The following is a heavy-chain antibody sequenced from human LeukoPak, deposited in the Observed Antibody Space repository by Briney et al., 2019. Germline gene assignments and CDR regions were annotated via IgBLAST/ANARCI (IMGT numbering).Heavy chain of an antibody. CDR2: IRSDGSNK. D-gene: IGHD3-16*02. Sequence: WGSLRLSCAASGFTFSSYGMHWVRQAPGKGLEWVAFIRSDGSNKYYADSVKGRFTISRDNSKTTLYLQMNSLRADDTAVYYCAKDYYDYVWGSYRYGYYYYYYMDVWGKGTTVTVSS. V-gene: IGHV3-30*02. J-gene: IGHJ6*03. CDR3: AKDYYDYVWGSYRYGYYYYYYMDV. CDR1: GFTFSSYG.